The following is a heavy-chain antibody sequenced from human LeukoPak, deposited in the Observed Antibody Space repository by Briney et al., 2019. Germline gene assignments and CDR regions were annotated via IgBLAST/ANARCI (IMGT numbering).Heavy chain of an antibody. Sequence: ASVKVSCKASGYTFTSYDINWVRQATGQGLEWMGWMNPNSGNTGYAQKFQGRVTMTRNTSISTAYMELSSLRSEGTAVYYCARGQVYSSSWGDYYYGMDVWGQGTTVTVSS. CDR1: GYTFTSYD. CDR3: ARGQVYSSSWGDYYYGMDV. D-gene: IGHD6-13*01. V-gene: IGHV1-8*01. J-gene: IGHJ6*02. CDR2: MNPNSGNT.